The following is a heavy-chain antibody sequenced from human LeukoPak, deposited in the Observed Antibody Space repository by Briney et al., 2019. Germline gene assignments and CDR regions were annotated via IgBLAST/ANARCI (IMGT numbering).Heavy chain of an antibody. CDR3: ARIQTLRFGELLFDY. J-gene: IGHJ4*02. CDR2: IDWDDDK. Sequence: SGPALVKPTQTLTLTCTFSGFSLSTSGMRASWIRQPPGKALEWLARIDWDDDKFYSTSLKTRLTISKDTSKNQVVLTMTNMDPVDTATYYCARIQTLRFGELLFDYWGQGTLVTVSS. CDR1: GFSLSTSGMR. V-gene: IGHV2-70*04. D-gene: IGHD3-10*01.